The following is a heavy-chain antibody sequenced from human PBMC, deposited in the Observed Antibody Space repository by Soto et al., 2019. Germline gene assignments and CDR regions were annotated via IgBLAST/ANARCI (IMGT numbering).Heavy chain of an antibody. V-gene: IGHV1-69*12. CDR1: GGTFNSYA. J-gene: IGHJ5*02. CDR2: IIPIFGTA. D-gene: IGHD3-22*01. Sequence: QVQLVQSGAEVKKPGSSVKVSCKASGGTFNSYAISWVRQAPGQGLEGMGGIIPIFGTAKYAQKVQGRVTITAAESTSTAYMELSSLRSEDTAVYYCARPMRYYYDSSGQSAWFVPWGQGTLVTVSS. CDR3: ARPMRYYYDSSGQSAWFVP.